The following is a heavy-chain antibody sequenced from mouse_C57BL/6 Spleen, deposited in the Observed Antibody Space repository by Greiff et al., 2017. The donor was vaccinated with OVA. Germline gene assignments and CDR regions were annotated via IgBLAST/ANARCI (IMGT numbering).Heavy chain of an antibody. V-gene: IGHV14-2*01. Sequence: EVQLQQSGAELVKPGASVKLSCTASGFNIKDYYMHWVKQRTEQGLEWIGRIDPEDGETKYAPTFQGKATITADTSSNTASLQLSSLTSEDTAVYYCAQGYGSPSWYVDVWGTGTTVTVSS. CDR2: IDPEDGET. CDR1: GFNIKDYY. D-gene: IGHD1-1*01. CDR3: AQGYGSPSWYVDV. J-gene: IGHJ1*03.